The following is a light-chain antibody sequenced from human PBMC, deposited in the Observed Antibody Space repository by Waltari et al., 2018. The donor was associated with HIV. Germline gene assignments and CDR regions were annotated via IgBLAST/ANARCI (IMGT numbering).Light chain of an antibody. V-gene: IGLV2-11*01. CDR1: SSDVGGYNY. CDR2: HVT. CDR3: CSNAARATYV. Sequence: QSALAQPRSVSGSPGQSVTISCTGTSSDVGGYNYVSWFQHHPGKAPKLIIYHVTKRPSGVPDRSSASKSGNTASLTSSGLQAEDEAEYYCCSNAARATYVFGTGTQVTVL. J-gene: IGLJ1*01.